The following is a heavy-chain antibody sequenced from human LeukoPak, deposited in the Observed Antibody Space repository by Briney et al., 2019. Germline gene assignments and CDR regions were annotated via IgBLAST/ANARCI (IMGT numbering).Heavy chain of an antibody. CDR2: IKQDGSEK. J-gene: IGHJ3*02. CDR3: ARVVGGNSNDAFDI. CDR1: GFTFSSYW. Sequence: GGSLRLSCAASGFTFSSYWMSWVRQAPGKGLEWVANIKQDGSEKYYVDSVKGRFTISRDNAKNSLYLQMNSLRAEDTAVYYCARVVGGNSNDAFDIWGQGTMVTVSS. V-gene: IGHV3-7*01. D-gene: IGHD1-26*01.